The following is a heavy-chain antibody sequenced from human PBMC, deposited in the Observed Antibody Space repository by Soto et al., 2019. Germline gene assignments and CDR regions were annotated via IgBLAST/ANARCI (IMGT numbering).Heavy chain of an antibody. Sequence: KPSETLSLTCSVSGGSISSGPYSWGWIRQPPGKGLEWIGTFHYSGRTYYSPSLESRVTISVDTSKNQFSLKVSSVTAADTAVFYCARLAGYCSGTSCYGYYGMDVWGQGTTVTVSS. V-gene: IGHV4-39*01. CDR2: FHYSGRT. CDR3: ARLAGYCSGTSCYGYYGMDV. J-gene: IGHJ6*02. CDR1: GGSISSGPYS. D-gene: IGHD2-2*01.